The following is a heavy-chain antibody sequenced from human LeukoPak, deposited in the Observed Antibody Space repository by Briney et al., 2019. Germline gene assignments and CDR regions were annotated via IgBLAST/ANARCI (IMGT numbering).Heavy chain of an antibody. CDR3: ARGLQENLAWLQAFSAFDI. V-gene: IGHV1-69*05. D-gene: IGHD5-24*01. CDR1: GGTFSSYA. Sequence: SVKVSCKAPGGTFSSYAISWVRQAPGQGLEWMGGIIPIFGTANYAQKFQGRVTMTTDTSTRTSYMELRSLRSDDTAVYYCARGLQENLAWLQAFSAFDIWGQGTMVTISS. J-gene: IGHJ3*02. CDR2: IIPIFGTA.